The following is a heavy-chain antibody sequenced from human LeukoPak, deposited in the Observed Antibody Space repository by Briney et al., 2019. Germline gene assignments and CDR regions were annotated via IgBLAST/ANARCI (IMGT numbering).Heavy chain of an antibody. Sequence: ASVEVSCKASGYTFTSYGISWVRQAPGQGLEWMGWISAYNGNTNYAQKLQGRVTMTTDTSTTTAYMELRSLRSDDTAVYYCASLYGSGSPFDYWGQGTLVTVSS. CDR3: ASLYGSGSPFDY. J-gene: IGHJ4*02. V-gene: IGHV1-18*01. CDR2: ISAYNGNT. CDR1: GYTFTSYG. D-gene: IGHD3-10*01.